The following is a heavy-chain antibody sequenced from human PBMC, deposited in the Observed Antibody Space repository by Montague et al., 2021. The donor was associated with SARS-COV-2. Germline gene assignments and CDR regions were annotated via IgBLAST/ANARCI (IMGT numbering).Heavy chain of an antibody. CDR1: GGSISNSNW. J-gene: IGHJ4*02. Sequence: SETLSLTCAVSGGSISNSNWWTWVRQPPGKGLEWIGEIYHSGSTNYNSSLRSRVTISVDKSKNQFSLKLTSVTAADTAVYYCAGGYGSGSYSSWGQGTLVTVSS. CDR3: AGGYGSGSYSS. V-gene: IGHV4-4*02. D-gene: IGHD3-10*01. CDR2: IYHSGST.